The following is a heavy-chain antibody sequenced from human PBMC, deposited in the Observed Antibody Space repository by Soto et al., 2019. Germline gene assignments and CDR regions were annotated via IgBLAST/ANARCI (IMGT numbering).Heavy chain of an antibody. CDR2: INPNSGGT. J-gene: IGHJ6*02. D-gene: IGHD3-22*01. V-gene: IGHV1-2*04. CDR3: ARDGLVTSGYYYLDYYYYGMDV. CDR1: GYTFPGYY. Sequence: ASVKVSCKASGYTFPGYYMHWVRQAPGQGLEWMGWINPNSGGTNYAQKFQGWVTMTRDTSISTAYMELSRLRSDDTAVYYCARDGLVTSGYYYLDYYYYGMDVWGQGTTVTVSS.